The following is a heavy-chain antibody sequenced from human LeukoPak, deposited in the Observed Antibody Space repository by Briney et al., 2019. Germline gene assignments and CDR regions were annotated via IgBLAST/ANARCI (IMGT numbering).Heavy chain of an antibody. D-gene: IGHD3-22*01. CDR3: ASCYGSSGYYYDAFDI. J-gene: IGHJ3*02. V-gene: IGHV4-59*01. Sequence: SETLSLTCTVSGGSISSYYWSWIRQPPGKGLEWIGYIYYSGSTNYNPSLKSRVTISVDTSKNQFSLKLSSVTAADTAVYYCASCYGSSGYYYDAFDIWGQGTMVTVSS. CDR2: IYYSGST. CDR1: GGSISSYY.